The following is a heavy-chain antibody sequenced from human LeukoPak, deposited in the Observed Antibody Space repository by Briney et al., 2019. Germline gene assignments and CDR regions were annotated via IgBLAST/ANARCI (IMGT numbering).Heavy chain of an antibody. D-gene: IGHD6-13*01. Sequence: GGSLRLSCAASGFTFSSYEMNWVRQAPGRGLEWVANIKQDGSEKYYVDSVKGRFTISRDNSKNTLYLQMNSLRAEDTAVYYCAKYWGQQQRNWFDPWGQGTLVTVSS. V-gene: IGHV3-7*03. CDR2: IKQDGSEK. CDR1: GFTFSSYE. J-gene: IGHJ5*02. CDR3: AKYWGQQQRNWFDP.